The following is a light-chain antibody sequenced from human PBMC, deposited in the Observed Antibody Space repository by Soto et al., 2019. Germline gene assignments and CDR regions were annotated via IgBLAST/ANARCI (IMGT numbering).Light chain of an antibody. V-gene: IGKV3-11*01. J-gene: IGKJ3*01. CDR1: QSISDT. CDR3: QQRSNWPGT. CDR2: DAS. Sequence: EIVMTQSPATLSVSPGGRATLSCRASQSISDTLAWYQQKPGQAPRLLIYDASNRATGIPARFSGSGSGTDFTLTISSLEPEDFAVYYCQQRSNWPGTFGPGTKVDIK.